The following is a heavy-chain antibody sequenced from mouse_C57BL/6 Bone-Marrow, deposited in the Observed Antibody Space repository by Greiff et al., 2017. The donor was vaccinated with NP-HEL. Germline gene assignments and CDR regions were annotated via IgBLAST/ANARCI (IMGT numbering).Heavy chain of an antibody. Sequence: EVQLVESGGGLVKPGGSLKLSCAASGFTFSAYGMHWVRQAPEKGLEWVAYISSGSSTIYCADTVKGRFPISRDNAKNTLFLQMTSLRSDDTAMYYCARSRAPFDYWGQGTTLTVSS. CDR2: ISSGSSTI. D-gene: IGHD3-3*01. CDR1: GFTFSAYG. CDR3: ARSRAPFDY. J-gene: IGHJ2*01. V-gene: IGHV5-17*01.